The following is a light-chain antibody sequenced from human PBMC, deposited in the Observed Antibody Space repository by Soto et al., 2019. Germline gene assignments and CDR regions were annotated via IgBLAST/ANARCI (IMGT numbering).Light chain of an antibody. CDR2: EVS. J-gene: IGLJ1*01. Sequence: QSALTQPPSASGSPEQSVTISCTGTSSDVGGYNYVSWYQQHPGKAPKLMIYEVSKRPSGVPDRFSGSKSGNTASLTVSGLQAEDEADYYCISYAGSNLLYVFGTGTKVTVL. CDR3: ISYAGSNLLYV. CDR1: SSDVGGYNY. V-gene: IGLV2-8*01.